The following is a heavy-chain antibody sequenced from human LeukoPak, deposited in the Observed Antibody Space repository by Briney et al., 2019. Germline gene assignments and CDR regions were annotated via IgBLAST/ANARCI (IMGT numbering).Heavy chain of an antibody. D-gene: IGHD3-16*01. V-gene: IGHV4-59*08. CDR3: ARHTPLLGGITQFDY. CDR1: GGYITGYY. Sequence: PSGTLSLTCTVSGGYITGYYWSWVRQPPGKALEWIGYVFYNGITDYNPSPESRVTISVDTSKNQFSLRLSSVSAADTAIYYCARHTPLLGGITQFDYWGQGTLVTVSS. CDR2: VFYNGIT. J-gene: IGHJ4*02.